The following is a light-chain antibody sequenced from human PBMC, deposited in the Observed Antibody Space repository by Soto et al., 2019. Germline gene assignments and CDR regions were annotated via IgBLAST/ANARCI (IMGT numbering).Light chain of an antibody. J-gene: IGKJ3*01. Sequence: DIQMTQSPSSLSASVGDRVTITCRASQGITNYLAWYQRKPGKVPKLLIYAASTLQSGVPSRFSGSGSGTDFTLTISSLQPEDVATYYCQHLNNYPPFTFGPGTKVDLE. CDR3: QHLNNYPPFT. CDR1: QGITNY. CDR2: AAS. V-gene: IGKV1-27*01.